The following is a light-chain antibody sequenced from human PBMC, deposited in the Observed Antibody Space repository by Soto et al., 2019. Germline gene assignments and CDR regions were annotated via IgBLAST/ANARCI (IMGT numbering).Light chain of an antibody. CDR1: SSNIGINT. Sequence: QSVLTQPPSASGTPGQRVTFSCSGSSSNIGINTVNWYRQLPGTAPQLLISDNHRRPSGVPDRFSGSKSGTSASLAISGLQYEDEATYFCAAWDVSMKGFVLGTGTKVTVL. V-gene: IGLV1-44*01. J-gene: IGLJ1*01. CDR3: AAWDVSMKGFV. CDR2: DNH.